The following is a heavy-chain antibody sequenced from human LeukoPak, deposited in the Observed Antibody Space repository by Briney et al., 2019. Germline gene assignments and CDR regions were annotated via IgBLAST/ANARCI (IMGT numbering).Heavy chain of an antibody. CDR3: ARGYNWNANYFDY. V-gene: IGHV3-48*03. Sequence: PGGSLRLSCAASGFTFSSYEMNWVRQAPGKGLEWVSYISSSGSTIYYADSVKGRFTISRDNAKNSLYLQMNSLRAEDTAVYYCARGYNWNANYFDYWGQGTLVTVSS. CDR2: ISSSGSTI. CDR1: GFTFSSYE. D-gene: IGHD1-20*01. J-gene: IGHJ4*02.